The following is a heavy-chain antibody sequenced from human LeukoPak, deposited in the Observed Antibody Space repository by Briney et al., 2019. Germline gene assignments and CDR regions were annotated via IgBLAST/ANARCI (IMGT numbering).Heavy chain of an antibody. V-gene: IGHV4-39*01. CDR3: ARFQWRGRGL. Sequence: PSETLSLTCSVSGDSVSSSIYHWDWIRLPPGKGLEWIGSFYYGGITHYNPSLKSRVTISVDTSKNQFSLKLTSVTPADTALYCARFQWRGRGLWGQGTQVTVSS. J-gene: IGHJ4*02. D-gene: IGHD6-19*01. CDR2: FYYGGIT. CDR1: GDSVSSSIYH.